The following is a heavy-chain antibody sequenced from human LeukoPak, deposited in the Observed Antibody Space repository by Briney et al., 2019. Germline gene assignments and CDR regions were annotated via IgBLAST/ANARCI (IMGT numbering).Heavy chain of an antibody. CDR2: ISYDGSNK. J-gene: IGHJ4*02. V-gene: IGHV3-30*04. D-gene: IGHD3-10*01. CDR1: GFTFSSYA. CDR3: ASQAPDGSGSYYPIDC. Sequence: GGSLRLSCAASGFTFSSYAMHWVRQAPGKGLEWVAVISYDGSNKYYAGSVKGRFTISRDNSKNTLYLQMNSLRAEDTAVYYCASQAPDGSGSYYPIDCWGQGTLVTVSS.